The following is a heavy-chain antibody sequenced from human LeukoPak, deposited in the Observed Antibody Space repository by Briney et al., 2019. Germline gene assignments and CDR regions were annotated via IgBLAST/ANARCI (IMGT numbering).Heavy chain of an antibody. D-gene: IGHD3-3*01. V-gene: IGHV1-18*01. CDR1: GYTFTSYG. J-gene: IGHJ6*03. CDR3: ARVDMYYDFWSGYLTGSPDYYYYYYMDV. CDR2: ISAYNGNT. Sequence: GASVTVSCKASGYTFTSYGISWVRQAPGQGLEWMGWISAYNGNTNYPQKLQGRVTMTTDTSTSTAYMELRSLRSDDTAVYYCARVDMYYDFWSGYLTGSPDYYYYYYMDVWGKGTTVTVSS.